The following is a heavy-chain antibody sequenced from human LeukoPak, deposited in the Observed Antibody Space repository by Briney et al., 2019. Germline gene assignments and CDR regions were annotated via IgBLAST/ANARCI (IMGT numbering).Heavy chain of an antibody. V-gene: IGHV1-69*06. CDR3: ARTSRGVPAAIGWFDP. CDR2: IIPIFGTA. D-gene: IGHD2-2*01. J-gene: IGHJ5*02. Sequence: ASVKVSCKASGGTFSSYAISWVRQGPGQGLEWMGGIIPIFGTANYAQKFQGRVTITAEKSTSTAYMELSSLRSEDTAVYYCARTSRGVPAAIGWFDPWGQGTLVTVSS. CDR1: GGTFSSYA.